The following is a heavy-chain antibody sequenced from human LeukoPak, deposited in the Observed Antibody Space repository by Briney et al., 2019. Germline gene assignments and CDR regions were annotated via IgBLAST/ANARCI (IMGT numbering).Heavy chain of an antibody. D-gene: IGHD3-10*01. CDR2: LTGSGGST. J-gene: IGHJ4*02. V-gene: IGHV3-23*01. CDR3: AKRNYFGAGTYSFDF. CDR1: GFTFSNFG. Sequence: GGSLRLSCTASGFTFSNFGMSWVRQAPGKGLEWVSHLTGSGGSTYYAGSVKGRFTISRDNSKNTLYLQMNSLRADDTAVYYCAKRNYFGAGTYSFDFWGQGTLVTVSS.